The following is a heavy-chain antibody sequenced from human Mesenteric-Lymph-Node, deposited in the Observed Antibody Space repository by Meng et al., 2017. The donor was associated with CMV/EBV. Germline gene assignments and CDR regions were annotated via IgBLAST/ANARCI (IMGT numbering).Heavy chain of an antibody. CDR1: GYTFTDYY. CDR2: MNPNSGYT. V-gene: IGHV1-8*02. J-gene: IGHJ4*02. Sequence: ASVKVSCKTSGYTFTDYYMHWVRQATGQGLEWMGWMNPNSGYTGYAQKFQGRITMTRNTSISTAYMELSSLRSEDTAVYYCARATYYDFWSGYYHFFDYWGQGTLVTVSS. CDR3: ARATYYDFWSGYYHFFDY. D-gene: IGHD3-3*01.